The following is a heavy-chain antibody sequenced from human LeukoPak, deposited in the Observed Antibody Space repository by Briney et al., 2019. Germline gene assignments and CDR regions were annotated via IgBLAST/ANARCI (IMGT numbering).Heavy chain of an antibody. CDR3: ARGRYWFDP. CDR1: GGSFSGYY. V-gene: IGHV4-34*01. Sequence: PSETLSLTCAVYGGSFSGYYWSWIRQPPGKGLEWIGEINHSGSTNYNPSLKSRVTISVDTSKNQFSLKLSSVTAADTAVYYCARGRYWFDPSGQGTLVTVSS. J-gene: IGHJ5*02. CDR2: INHSGST.